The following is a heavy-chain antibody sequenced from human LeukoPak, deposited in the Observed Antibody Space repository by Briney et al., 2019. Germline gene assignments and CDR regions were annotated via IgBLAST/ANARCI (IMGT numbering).Heavy chain of an antibody. J-gene: IGHJ3*02. CDR2: INSDGSST. CDR3: AVVVVAATAFDI. D-gene: IGHD2-15*01. V-gene: IGHV3-74*01. Sequence: GGCLRLSCAASGFTFSSYWMHWVRHAPGKGLVWVSRINSDGSSTSYADSVKGRFTISRDNAKNTLYLQMNSLRAEDTAVYYCAVVVVAATAFDIWGQGTMVTVSS. CDR1: GFTFSSYW.